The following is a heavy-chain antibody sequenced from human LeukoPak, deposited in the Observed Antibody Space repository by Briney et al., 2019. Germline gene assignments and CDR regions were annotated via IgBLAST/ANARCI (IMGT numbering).Heavy chain of an antibody. J-gene: IGHJ4*02. V-gene: IGHV3-23*01. CDR2: ISDSGRYI. CDR3: GGKFPGAAYYFDS. CDR1: DFTHRRYD. D-gene: IGHD3-16*01. Sequence: GGSLRLSCVASDFTHRRYDITWVRQAPGKGLEWGASISDSGRYIFSADSVRGRFTISRDNSAKTLYLEVYSLRVPDTATHLFGGKFPGAAYYFDSWGQGTLVAVSS.